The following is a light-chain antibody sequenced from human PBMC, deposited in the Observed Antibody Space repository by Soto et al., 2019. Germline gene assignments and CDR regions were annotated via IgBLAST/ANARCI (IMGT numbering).Light chain of an antibody. J-gene: IGKJ3*01. V-gene: IGKV1-5*01. CDR2: DAS. CDR1: QSITNW. Sequence: DIQMTQSPSTLSASVGDRVTITCRASQSITNWLAWYQQKPRKAPKLLVYDASSLESGVPSRFSGSGSGTEFTLTISSLQPDDFATYYCQQYTSYSPLTFGPGTKVDIK. CDR3: QQYTSYSPLT.